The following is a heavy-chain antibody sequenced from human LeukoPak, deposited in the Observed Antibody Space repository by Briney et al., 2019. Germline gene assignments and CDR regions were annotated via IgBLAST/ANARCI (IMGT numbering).Heavy chain of an antibody. D-gene: IGHD2-15*01. CDR2: IYYSGSA. V-gene: IGHV4-59*01. CDR3: ARTKLYCSGGSCYSSLDY. Sequence: SETLSLTCTVSGGSISSYYWSWIRQPPGKGLEWIGYIYYSGSANYNPSLKSRVTISVDTSKNQFSLKLTSVTAADTALYYCARTKLYCSGGSCYSSLDYWGQGTLVTVSS. J-gene: IGHJ4*02. CDR1: GGSISSYY.